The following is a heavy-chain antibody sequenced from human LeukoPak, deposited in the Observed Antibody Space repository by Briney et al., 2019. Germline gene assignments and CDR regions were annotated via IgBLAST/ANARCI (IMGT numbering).Heavy chain of an antibody. V-gene: IGHV3-7*03. D-gene: IGHD2-2*01. Sequence: GGSLRLSCAASGFTFSSYWMSWVRQAPGKGLEWVANIKQDGSEKYYVDSVKGRFTISRDNAKNSLYLQMNSLRAEDTAVYYCARDQGTSYYGMDVRGKGTTVTVSS. CDR1: GFTFSSYW. J-gene: IGHJ6*04. CDR2: IKQDGSEK. CDR3: ARDQGTSYYGMDV.